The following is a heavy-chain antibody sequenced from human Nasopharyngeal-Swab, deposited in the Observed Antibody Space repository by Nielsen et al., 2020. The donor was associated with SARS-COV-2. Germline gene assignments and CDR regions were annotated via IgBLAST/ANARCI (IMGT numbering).Heavy chain of an antibody. J-gene: IGHJ4*02. D-gene: IGHD6-19*01. Sequence: GGSLRLSCAASGITFSSYSMNWVRQAPGKGLEWVSYISSSSSTIYYADSVKGRFTISRDNAKNSLYLQMNSLRAEDTAVYYCARAFPGSSGWYPFDYWGQGTLVTVSS. V-gene: IGHV3-48*04. CDR2: ISSSSSTI. CDR3: ARAFPGSSGWYPFDY. CDR1: GITFSSYS.